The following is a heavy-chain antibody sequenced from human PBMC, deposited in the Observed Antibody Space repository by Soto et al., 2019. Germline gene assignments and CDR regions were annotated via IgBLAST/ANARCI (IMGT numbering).Heavy chain of an antibody. J-gene: IGHJ4*02. CDR1: GGPISSYY. CDR3: ASGRGMVDYLPVY. CDR2: SFYTGSI. D-gene: IGHD2-8*01. V-gene: IGHV4-59*01. Sequence: PSETLSLTCNVSGGPISSYYWSWIRQPPGKGLEWIGYSFYTGSINYNPSLKSRVTISLDTSKNQFSLKLSSVTAADTAVYYCASGRGMVDYLPVYWGQGTLVTVSS.